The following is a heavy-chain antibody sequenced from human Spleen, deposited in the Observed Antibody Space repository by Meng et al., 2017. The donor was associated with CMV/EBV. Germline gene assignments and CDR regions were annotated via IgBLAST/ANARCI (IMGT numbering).Heavy chain of an antibody. CDR1: GYIFTDYY. V-gene: IGHV1-2*02. CDR2: INPNSGGT. CDR3: ARVLWFSFDI. J-gene: IGHJ3*02. Sequence: ASVKVSCKTSGYIFTDYYIHWVRQAPGQGLEWMGWINPNSGGTNYAQKFHGRVTMTRDTSINTAYMELSGLRSDDTAVYFCARVLWFSFDICGQGTVVTVSS. D-gene: IGHD3/OR15-3a*01.